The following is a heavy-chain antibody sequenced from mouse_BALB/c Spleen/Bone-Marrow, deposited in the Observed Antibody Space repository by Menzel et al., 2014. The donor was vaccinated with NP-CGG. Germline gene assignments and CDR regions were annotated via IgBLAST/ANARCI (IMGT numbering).Heavy chain of an antibody. CDR3: ARDENVGIYWYFDV. CDR2: IRNKANGCTT. V-gene: IGHV7-3*02. J-gene: IGHJ1*01. Sequence: EVKLEESGGGSVQPGGSLRLSCATSGFTFTDYYMSWVRQPPGKALEWLGFIRNKANGCTTEYSASVKGRFTISRDNSQRILYLQMNTLRAEDSATYYCARDENVGIYWYFDVWGAGTTVIVSS. CDR1: GFTFTDYY.